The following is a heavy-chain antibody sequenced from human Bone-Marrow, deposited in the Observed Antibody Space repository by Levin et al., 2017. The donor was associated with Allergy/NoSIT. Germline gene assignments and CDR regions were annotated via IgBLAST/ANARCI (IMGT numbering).Heavy chain of an antibody. J-gene: IGHJ2*01. CDR3: ARGAYSYGHYYYFDL. D-gene: IGHD3-22*01. CDR1: GGSVSSSSYF. CDR2: ISYTGSA. Sequence: SETLSLTCTFSGGSVSSSSYFWNWIRQPPGKGLELIGFISYTGSADYNPSLKSRVIISVDTSKNQFSLRLSSVTAADTAVYYCARGAYSYGHYYYFDLWGRGTLVTVSS. V-gene: IGHV4-61*01.